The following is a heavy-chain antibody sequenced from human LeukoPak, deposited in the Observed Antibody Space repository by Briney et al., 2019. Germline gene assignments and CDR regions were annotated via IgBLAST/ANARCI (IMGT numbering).Heavy chain of an antibody. CDR2: ISGSGTST. J-gene: IGHJ4*02. Sequence: PGGSLRLSCAASGFTFSAYAMNWVRQAPGKGLQWISTISGSGTSTYYADSVKGRFSISRDNAKNSLYLQMNSLRAEDTAIYYCTRVGYIDEGIDYWGQGTLVTVSS. V-gene: IGHV3-23*01. CDR1: GFTFSAYA. D-gene: IGHD5-24*01. CDR3: TRVGYIDEGIDY.